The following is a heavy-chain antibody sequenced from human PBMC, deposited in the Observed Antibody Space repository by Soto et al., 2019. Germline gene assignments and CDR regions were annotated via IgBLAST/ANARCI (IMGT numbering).Heavy chain of an antibody. J-gene: IGHJ6*02. V-gene: IGHV1-69*02. CDR3: ARTAGGGYYYYGMDV. D-gene: IGHD2-15*01. CDR1: GGTFSSYN. Sequence: QVQLVQSGAAVKKPGSSVKVSCKASGGTFSSYNISWGRQAPGQGLEWMVRIIPILGIANYAQKFQGRVTITADKATRTAYMELRSLRSEYTAVYDCARTAGGGYYYYGMDVWGQWTTVSVSS. CDR2: IIPILGIA.